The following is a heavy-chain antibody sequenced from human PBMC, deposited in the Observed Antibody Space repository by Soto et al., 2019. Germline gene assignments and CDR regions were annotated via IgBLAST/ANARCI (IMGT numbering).Heavy chain of an antibody. Sequence: EVQLVESGGGLVQPEGSLRLSCAPSGFTFSSYDMHWVRQATGKGLEWVSAIGTAGDTYYPGSVKGRFTISRENAKNSLYLQMNSLRAGDAAVYYCARGPYGSGSPIAPYYFDYWGQGTLGTVSS. CDR2: IGTAGDT. CDR3: ARGPYGSGSPIAPYYFDY. CDR1: GFTFSSYD. V-gene: IGHV3-13*01. J-gene: IGHJ4*02. D-gene: IGHD3-10*01.